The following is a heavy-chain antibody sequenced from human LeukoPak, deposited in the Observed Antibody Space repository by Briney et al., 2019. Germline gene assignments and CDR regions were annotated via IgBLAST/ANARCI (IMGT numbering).Heavy chain of an antibody. CDR3: AREYAEGNPFDY. D-gene: IGHD4-23*01. V-gene: IGHV4-39*07. CDR1: GGSISSSSYY. CDR2: INHSGST. J-gene: IGHJ4*02. Sequence: SETLSLTCTVSGGSISSSSYYWGWIRQPPGKGLEWIGEINHSGSTNYNPSLKSRVTISVDTSKNQFSLKLSSVTAADTAVYYCAREYAEGNPFDYWGQGTLVTVSS.